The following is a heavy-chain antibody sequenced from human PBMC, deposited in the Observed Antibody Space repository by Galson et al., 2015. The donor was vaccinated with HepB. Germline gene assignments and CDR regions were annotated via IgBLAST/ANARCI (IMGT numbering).Heavy chain of an antibody. D-gene: IGHD4-17*01. CDR3: ARGLLRMFDL. Sequence: SLRLSCAASGFTVSSNFMSWVRQAPGKGLEWVSVIYSGGTTYYADSVKGRFTISRDNSKNTVYLQVNSLRAEDTAVYYCARGLLRMFDLWGQGTLVTVSS. J-gene: IGHJ4*02. V-gene: IGHV3-66*01. CDR2: IYSGGTT. CDR1: GFTVSSNF.